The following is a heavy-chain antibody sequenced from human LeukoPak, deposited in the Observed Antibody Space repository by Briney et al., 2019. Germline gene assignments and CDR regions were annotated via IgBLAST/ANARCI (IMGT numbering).Heavy chain of an antibody. CDR1: GSFISTSSDY. CDR2: VYYSGST. CDR3: ATSRRDSWYGL. V-gene: IGHV4-39*01. Sequence: SETLSLICSASGSFISTSSDYWGWLPQPPGKGLDWIGSVYYSGSTWYNPFLESRVTISVDTSKNQFSLKLSSVAAADTSVYYWATSRRDSWYGLWGQGTLVTVSS. D-gene: IGHD6-25*01. J-gene: IGHJ5*02.